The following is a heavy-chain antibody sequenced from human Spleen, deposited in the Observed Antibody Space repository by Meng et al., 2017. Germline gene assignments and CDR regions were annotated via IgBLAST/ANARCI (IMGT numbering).Heavy chain of an antibody. D-gene: IGHD3-22*01. Sequence: GESLKISCAASGFTFSTYAMHWVRQAPGKGLEWLAIISCDGSDKYYPDSVKGRFTISRDNSKNTLYLQMNSLRAEDTAVYYCARAPSRSGYYFLFDYWGQGTLVTVSS. CDR1: GFTFSTYA. CDR2: ISCDGSDK. J-gene: IGHJ4*02. V-gene: IGHV3-30*04. CDR3: ARAPSRSGYYFLFDY.